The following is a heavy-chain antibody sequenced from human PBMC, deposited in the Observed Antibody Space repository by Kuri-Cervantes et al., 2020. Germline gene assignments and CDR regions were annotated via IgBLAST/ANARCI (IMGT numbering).Heavy chain of an antibody. V-gene: IGHV3-30-3*01. D-gene: IGHD2-2*01. Sequence: LSLTCAASGFTFSSYAMSWVRQAPGKGLEWVAVISYDGSNKYYADSVKGRFTISRDNSKNTLYLQMNSLRAEDTAVYYCARDNHDIVVVPAAMSPWGQGTLVTVSS. J-gene: IGHJ5*02. CDR3: ARDNHDIVVVPAAMSP. CDR2: ISYDGSNK. CDR1: GFTFSSYA.